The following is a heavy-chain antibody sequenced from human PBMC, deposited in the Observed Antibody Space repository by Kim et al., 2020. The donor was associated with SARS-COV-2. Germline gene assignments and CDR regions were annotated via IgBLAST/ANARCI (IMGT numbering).Heavy chain of an antibody. Sequence: GGSLRLSCAASGFTFSSYGMHWVRQAPGKGLEWVALISYDGSNKYYADSVKGRFTISRDNSKNTLYLQMNSLRAEDTAVYYCAKVPGLMAAMGYYFDYWGQGTLVTVSS. V-gene: IGHV3-30*18. CDR3: AKVPGLMAAMGYYFDY. CDR2: ISYDGSNK. J-gene: IGHJ4*02. D-gene: IGHD2-2*01. CDR1: GFTFSSYG.